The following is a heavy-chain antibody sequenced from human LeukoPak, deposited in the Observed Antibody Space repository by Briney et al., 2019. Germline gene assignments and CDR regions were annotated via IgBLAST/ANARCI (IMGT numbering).Heavy chain of an antibody. CDR1: GFTFSSYA. J-gene: IGHJ2*01. CDR2: ISGSGGST. D-gene: IGHD1-26*01. CDR3: AKALSSGSYLYWYFDL. V-gene: IGHV3-23*01. Sequence: PGGSLRLSCAASGFTFSSYAMSRVRQAPGKGLEWVSAISGSGGSTYYADSVKGRFTISRDNSKNTLYLQMNSLRAEDTAVYYCAKALSSGSYLYWYFDLWGRGTLVTVSS.